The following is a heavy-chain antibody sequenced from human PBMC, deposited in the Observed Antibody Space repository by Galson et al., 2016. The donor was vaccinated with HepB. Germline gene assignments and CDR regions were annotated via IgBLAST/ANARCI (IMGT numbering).Heavy chain of an antibody. CDR2: DSMDGRRK. V-gene: IGHV3-30*19. CDR3: AKRHEYCPPVGCSVDY. CDR1: GFTFSSYG. D-gene: IGHD2/OR15-2a*01. J-gene: IGHJ4*02. Sequence: SLRLSCAPSGFTFSSYGMHWVRQAPGKGLEWVAADSMDGRRKFYADSVKGRFTISRDNSNNILFLQMSSLRVDDTAVYFCAKRHEYCPPVGCSVDYWGQGTLVSVSS.